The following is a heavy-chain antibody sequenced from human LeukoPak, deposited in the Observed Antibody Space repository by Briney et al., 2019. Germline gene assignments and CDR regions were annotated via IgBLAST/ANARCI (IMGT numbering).Heavy chain of an antibody. CDR1: GFTFSSYS. D-gene: IGHD3-22*01. CDR2: ISSSSSYI. J-gene: IGHJ4*02. V-gene: IGHV3-21*01. CDR3: ARGITSIVVAADF. Sequence: GGSLRLSCAASGFTFSSYSMNWVRQAPGNGLEWVSSISSSSSYIYYADSVKGRFTIPRDNAKNSLFLQMNSLRAEYTAVYYCARGITSIVVAADFWGQGALVTVSS.